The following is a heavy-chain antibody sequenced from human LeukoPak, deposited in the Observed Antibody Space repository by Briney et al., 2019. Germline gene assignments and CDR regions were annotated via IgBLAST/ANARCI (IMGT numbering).Heavy chain of an antibody. CDR3: ARDSDAANSGRYYNWFDP. J-gene: IGHJ5*02. V-gene: IGHV1-46*01. CDR2: INPSGGST. CDR1: GYTFTNYF. Sequence: ASVKVSCKASGYTFTNYFMHWVRQAPGQGLEWMGIINPSGGSTSYAQKFQCRGTMTRDTSTSTVYMELSSLRSEDTAGYYCARDSDAANSGRYYNWFDPWGQGTLVTVSS. D-gene: IGHD1-26*01.